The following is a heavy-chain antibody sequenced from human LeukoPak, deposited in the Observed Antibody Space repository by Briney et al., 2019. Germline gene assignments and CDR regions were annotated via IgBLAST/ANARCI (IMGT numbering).Heavy chain of an antibody. CDR1: GFTFSNYA. D-gene: IGHD6-13*01. CDR2: ITGSAGST. V-gene: IGHV3-23*01. Sequence: PGGSLRLSCAASGFTFSNYAMSWVRQAPRKGLEWVSGITGSAGSTYYADSVKGQCTISRDNSNSALYLQMNSLRAEDTAVYYCAKTRGYSNSWYDYWGQGTLLTVSS. CDR3: AKTRGYSNSWYDY. J-gene: IGHJ4*02.